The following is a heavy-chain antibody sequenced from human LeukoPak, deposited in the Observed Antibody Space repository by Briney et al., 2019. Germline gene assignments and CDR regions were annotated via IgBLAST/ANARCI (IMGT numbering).Heavy chain of an antibody. Sequence: GGSLRLSCAASGFTFSSYGMHWVRQAPGKGLEWVAVIWYDGSNKYYADSVKGRLTISRDNSKNTLYLQMNSLRAEDTAVYYCAKLGYNGSYYGGLDAFDIWGQGTMVTVSS. V-gene: IGHV3-33*06. CDR2: IWYDGSNK. CDR3: AKLGYNGSYYGGLDAFDI. D-gene: IGHD1-26*01. J-gene: IGHJ3*02. CDR1: GFTFSSYG.